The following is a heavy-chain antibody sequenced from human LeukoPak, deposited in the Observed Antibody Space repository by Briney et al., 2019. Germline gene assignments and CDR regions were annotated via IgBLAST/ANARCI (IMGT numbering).Heavy chain of an antibody. Sequence: SGTLSLTCAVSGGSISSSNWWSWVRQPPGKGLGWIGRIFHTGTTDYKTSLKGRVTISVDKSKNQFSLKLTSVTAADTAVYYCARLTPTTLSLYYYYMDVWGKGTTVTVSS. D-gene: IGHD2/OR15-2a*01. CDR3: ARLTPTTLSLYYYYMDV. CDR2: IFHTGTT. J-gene: IGHJ6*03. CDR1: GGSISSSNW. V-gene: IGHV4-4*02.